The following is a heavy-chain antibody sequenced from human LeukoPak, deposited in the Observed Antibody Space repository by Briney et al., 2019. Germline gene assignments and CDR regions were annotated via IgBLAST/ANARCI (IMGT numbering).Heavy chain of an antibody. V-gene: IGHV4-34*01. J-gene: IGHJ6*03. CDR1: GGSFSGYY. CDR3: ARVDYDFWSGYQYYLDV. Sequence: SETLSLTCAVYGGSFSGYYWSWIRQPPGKGLEWIGEINHSGSTNHNPSLKSRISISVDTSKNQFSLKLGSVTAADTAVYYCARVDYDFWSGYQYYLDVWGVGTTVTVSS. CDR2: INHSGST. D-gene: IGHD3-3*01.